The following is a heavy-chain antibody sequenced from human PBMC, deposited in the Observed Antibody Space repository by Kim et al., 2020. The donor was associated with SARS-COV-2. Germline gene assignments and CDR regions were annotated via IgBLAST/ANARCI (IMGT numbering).Heavy chain of an antibody. CDR2: ISSSSSYI. D-gene: IGHD3-16*01. J-gene: IGHJ3*02. CDR1: GFTFSSYS. Sequence: GGSLRLSCAASGFTFSSYSMNWVRQAPGKGLEWVSSISSSSSYIYYADSVKGRFTISRDNAKNSLYLQMNSLRAEDTAVYYCARVMITFGGVPPGVHGSSDAFDIWGQGTMVTVSS. V-gene: IGHV3-21*01. CDR3: ARVMITFGGVPPGVHGSSDAFDI.